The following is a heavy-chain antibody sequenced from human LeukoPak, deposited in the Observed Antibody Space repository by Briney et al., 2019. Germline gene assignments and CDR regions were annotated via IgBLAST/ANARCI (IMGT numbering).Heavy chain of an antibody. CDR1: GFIFSSFG. J-gene: IGHJ6*03. CDR3: AREGFTSTWLYYYYYMDV. D-gene: IGHD6-13*01. CDR2: IHYDGSSV. Sequence: GGSLRLSCAASGFIFSSFGMHWVRQAPGKGLEWAAFIHYDGSSVHYADSVKGRFTISRDNSKNTLYLQMNSLREEDTAIYYCAREGFTSTWLYYYYYMDVWGKGTTVTVSS. V-gene: IGHV3-30*02.